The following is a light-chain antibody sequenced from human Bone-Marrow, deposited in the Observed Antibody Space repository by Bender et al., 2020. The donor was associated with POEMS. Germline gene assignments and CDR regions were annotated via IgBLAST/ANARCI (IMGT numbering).Light chain of an antibody. CDR1: SLPKHY. V-gene: IGLV3-25*03. Sequence: SSGLTQPPSVSVSPGQTARITCSGGSLPKHYANWYQQKSGQAPVLIIYKDSERPSGIPDRFSGSSSGTAVTLTISGVQAEDEADYYCQSADSSGAPYVFGTGTRVTVL. CDR3: QSADSSGAPYV. J-gene: IGLJ1*01. CDR2: KDS.